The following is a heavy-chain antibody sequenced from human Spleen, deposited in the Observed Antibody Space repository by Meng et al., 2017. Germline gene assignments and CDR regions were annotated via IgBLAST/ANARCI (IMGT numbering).Heavy chain of an antibody. J-gene: IGHJ5*02. CDR1: DDSISSYY. D-gene: IGHD3-22*01. CDR3: ARFRQGNYYDSSGNCFDP. Sequence: GPLRLSCTVSDDSISSYYWNWIRQPPGKGLEWIGFIYHNGDTNYNPSLKSRVTISVDTSKNQFSLKLVSVTAADTAVYYCARFRQGNYYDSSGNCFDPWGLGTLVTVSS. V-gene: IGHV4-59*01. CDR2: IYHNGDT.